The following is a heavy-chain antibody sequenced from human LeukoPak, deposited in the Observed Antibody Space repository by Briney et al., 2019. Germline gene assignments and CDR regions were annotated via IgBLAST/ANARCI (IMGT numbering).Heavy chain of an antibody. Sequence: ASVKVSCKASGYTFTSFDINWVRQATGQGLEWMGWMNPNSGNTGYARKFQGRVTMTRNSSISTAYMELSSLRSEDTAVYYCARAKVRVAPAAYGMDAWGQGTTVTVSS. V-gene: IGHV1-8*01. J-gene: IGHJ6*02. D-gene: IGHD2-2*01. CDR1: GYTFTSFD. CDR2: MNPNSGNT. CDR3: ARAKVRVAPAAYGMDA.